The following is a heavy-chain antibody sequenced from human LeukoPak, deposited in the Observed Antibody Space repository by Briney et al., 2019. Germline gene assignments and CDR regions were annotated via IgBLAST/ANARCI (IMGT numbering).Heavy chain of an antibody. CDR3: ASNKYPVQAFDI. Sequence: SETLSLTCAVSGGSFSDYYWSWIRQPPGKGLEWIGEINHSGDTNYNSSLQSRVSLSVDTSRNQFSLRLSSVTAADTAIYYCASNKYPVQAFDIWGQGIMVTVSS. J-gene: IGHJ3*02. D-gene: IGHD1/OR15-1a*01. V-gene: IGHV4-34*01. CDR2: INHSGDT. CDR1: GGSFSDYY.